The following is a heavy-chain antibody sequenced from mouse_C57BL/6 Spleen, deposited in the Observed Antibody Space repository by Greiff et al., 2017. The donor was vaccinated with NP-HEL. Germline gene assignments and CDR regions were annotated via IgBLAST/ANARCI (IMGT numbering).Heavy chain of an antibody. CDR1: GFTFSDYG. V-gene: IGHV5-17*01. Sequence: DVKLVESGGGLVKPGGSLKLSCAASGFTFSDYGMHWVRQAPEKGLEWVAYISSGSSTIYYADTVKGRFTISRDNAKNTLFLQMTSLRSEDTAMYYCARQDGLYYYAMDYWGQGTSVTVSS. D-gene: IGHD1-2*01. J-gene: IGHJ4*01. CDR2: ISSGSSTI. CDR3: ARQDGLYYYAMDY.